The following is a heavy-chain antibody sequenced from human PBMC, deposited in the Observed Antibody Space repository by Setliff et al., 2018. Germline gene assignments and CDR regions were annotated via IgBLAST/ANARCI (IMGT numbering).Heavy chain of an antibody. Sequence: ASVKVSCKASGYIFTSNAIHWVRQAPGQGLEWMGIINPRAGTTSYAQKLQGRVTITTDESTSTAYMELSSLRSEDTAVYYCARERGDIVSTTSYYYYMDVWGKGTTVTVSS. CDR1: GYIFTSNA. CDR2: INPRAGTT. CDR3: ARERGDIVSTTSYYYYMDV. D-gene: IGHD5-12*01. J-gene: IGHJ6*03. V-gene: IGHV1-46*04.